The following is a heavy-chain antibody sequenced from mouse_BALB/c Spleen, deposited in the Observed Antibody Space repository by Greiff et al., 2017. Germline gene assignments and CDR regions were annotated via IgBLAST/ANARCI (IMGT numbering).Heavy chain of an antibody. V-gene: IGHV7-3*02. D-gene: IGHD4-1*01. CDR3: ARANWDAMDY. CDR2: IRNKANGYTT. J-gene: IGHJ4*01. CDR1: GFTFTDYY. Sequence: VQLQQSGGGLVQPGGSLRLSCATSGFTFTDYYMSWVRQPPGKALEWLGFIRNKANGYTTEYSASVKGRFTISRDNSQSILYLQMNTLRAEDSATYYCARANWDAMDYWGQGTSVTVSS.